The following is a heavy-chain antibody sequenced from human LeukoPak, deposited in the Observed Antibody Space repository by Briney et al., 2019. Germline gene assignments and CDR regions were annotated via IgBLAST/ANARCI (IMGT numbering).Heavy chain of an antibody. Sequence: PGGSLRLSCAASGFIFGDYDMNWVRQAPGQGLEWVGLSSSVSSYKYYGDSVKGRFTISRDNANSLMYLQLNSLRAGDTALYFCARGGKKNGRDSLHLWGPGTMVTVAS. J-gene: IGHJ3*01. CDR1: GFIFGDYD. D-gene: IGHD2-21*01. V-gene: IGHV3-21*01. CDR2: SSSVSSYK. CDR3: ARGGKKNGRDSLHL.